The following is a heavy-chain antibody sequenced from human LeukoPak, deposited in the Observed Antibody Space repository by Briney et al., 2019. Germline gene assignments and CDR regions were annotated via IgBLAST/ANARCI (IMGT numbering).Heavy chain of an antibody. D-gene: IGHD3-10*01. J-gene: IGHJ4*02. V-gene: IGHV4-4*02. CDR3: ARDPPYYYGSGVDY. CDR2: IYHSGST. CDR1: GGSIGSDSW. Sequence: PSETLSLTCAVSGGSIGSDSWWSWVRQPPGKGLEWIGEIYHSGSTNYNPSLRNLVTISLDKSKNQFSLKLSSVTAADTAVYYCARDPPYYYGSGVDYWGQGTLVTVSS.